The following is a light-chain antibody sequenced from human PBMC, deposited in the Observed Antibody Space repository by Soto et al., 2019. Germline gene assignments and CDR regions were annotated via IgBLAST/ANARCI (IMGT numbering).Light chain of an antibody. CDR2: DAS. CDR1: QSVSSY. CDR3: QQRSNR. J-gene: IGKJ5*01. V-gene: IGKV3-11*01. Sequence: EIVLTQSPATLSLSPGERAILSCRASQSVSSYLAWYQQKPGQAPRLLIYDASNRATGIPARFSGSGSGTDFTLPTSSLDPEDFAVYYCQQRSNRFGQGTRLEIK.